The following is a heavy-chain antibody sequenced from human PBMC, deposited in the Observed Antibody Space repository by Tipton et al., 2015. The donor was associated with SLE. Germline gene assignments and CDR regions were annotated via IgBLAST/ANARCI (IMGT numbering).Heavy chain of an antibody. CDR2: IYYSGST. D-gene: IGHD3-10*01. CDR1: GGSISSYY. CDR3: ARGHRVRGDPYFDH. V-gene: IGHV4-59*01. Sequence: TLSLTCTVSGGSISSYYWSWIRQPPGKGLEWIGYIYYSGSTNYNPSLKSRVTISVDTSKNQFSLKLSSVTAADTAVYYCARGHRVRGDPYFDHWGQGTLVTVSS. J-gene: IGHJ4*02.